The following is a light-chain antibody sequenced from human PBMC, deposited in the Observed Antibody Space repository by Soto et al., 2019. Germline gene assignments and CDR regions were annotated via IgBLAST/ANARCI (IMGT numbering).Light chain of an antibody. Sequence: IVKMQSRATMSVSPGERVTLSCRASQDIRSSLAWYQQKPGQAPRLLIYGASIRATGVPATFSGSGSGTEFTLTISGLQSEDFAIYYCQQYNKWPLITFGQGTRLEIK. J-gene: IGKJ5*01. V-gene: IGKV3-15*01. CDR1: QDIRSS. CDR2: GAS. CDR3: QQYNKWPLIT.